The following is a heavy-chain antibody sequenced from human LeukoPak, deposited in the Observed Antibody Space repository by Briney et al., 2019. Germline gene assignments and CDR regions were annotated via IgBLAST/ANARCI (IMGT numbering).Heavy chain of an antibody. CDR3: ARAHDYGGNGAFDI. D-gene: IGHD4-23*01. V-gene: IGHV3-23*01. CDR2: ISGGGENT. J-gene: IGHJ3*02. Sequence: PGGSLRLSCGASGFTFTSYAMSWIRQAPGKGLEWVSAISGGGENTYYGDSVKGRFTISRDNSKNTLYLQMNSLRAEDTAVYYCARAHDYGGNGAFDIWGQGTMVTVSS. CDR1: GFTFTSYA.